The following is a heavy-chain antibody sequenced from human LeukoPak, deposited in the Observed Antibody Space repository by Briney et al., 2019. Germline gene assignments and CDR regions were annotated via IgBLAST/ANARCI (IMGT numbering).Heavy chain of an antibody. J-gene: IGHJ6*03. CDR3: ARGIRYDFWSGPIAAPYYYYYMDV. CDR2: INPNSGGT. CDR1: GYTFTSYG. Sequence: ASVKVSCKASGYTFTSYGISWVRQAPGQGLEWMGWINPNSGGTNYAQKFQGRVTMTRDTSISTAYMELSRLRSDDTAVYYCARGIRYDFWSGPIAAPYYYYYMDVWGKGTTVTVSS. V-gene: IGHV1-2*02. D-gene: IGHD3-3*01.